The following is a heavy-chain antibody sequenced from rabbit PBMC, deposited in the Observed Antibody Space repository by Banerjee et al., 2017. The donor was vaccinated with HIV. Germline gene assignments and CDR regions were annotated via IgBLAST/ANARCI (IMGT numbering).Heavy chain of an antibody. D-gene: IGHD6-1*01. Sequence: QSLEESGGDLVKPGASLTLTCTASGFSFSSNYYMCWVRQAPGKGLELIACIYTSAGSTDYASWARGRFTISKTSSTTVTLQMTSLTAADTATYFCARDPNYDDISYGYGSDLWGPGTLVTVS. CDR2: IYTSAGST. CDR1: GFSFSSNYY. CDR3: ARDPNYDDISYGYGSDL. J-gene: IGHJ4*01. V-gene: IGHV1S40*01.